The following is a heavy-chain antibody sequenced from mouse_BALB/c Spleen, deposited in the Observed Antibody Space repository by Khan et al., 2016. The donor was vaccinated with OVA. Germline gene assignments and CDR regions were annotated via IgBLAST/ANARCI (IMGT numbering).Heavy chain of an antibody. J-gene: IGHJ3*01. V-gene: IGHV3-2*02. CDR2: ISYSGST. D-gene: IGHD3-3*01. CDR1: GYSITSDYA. CDR3: TGGRTY. Sequence: EVQLQESGPGLVKPSQSLSLTCTVTGYSITSDYAWNWIRQFPGNKLEWMGYISYSGSTSYTPSLKSRISITRDTSKNQFFLQLNSVTTEDKAAYDCTGGRTYWGQGTLVTVST.